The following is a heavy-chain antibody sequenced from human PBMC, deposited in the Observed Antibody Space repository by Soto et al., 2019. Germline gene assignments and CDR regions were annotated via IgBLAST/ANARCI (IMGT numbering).Heavy chain of an antibody. CDR3: ARGVVLMVYAIGPYDAFDI. V-gene: IGHV1-8*01. CDR1: GYTFTSYD. J-gene: IGHJ3*02. CDR2: MNPNSGNT. D-gene: IGHD2-8*01. Sequence: ASVKVSCKASGYTFTSYDINWVRQATGQGLEWMGWMNPNSGNTGCAQKFQGRVTMTRNTSISTAYTELSSLRSEYTAVYYCARGVVLMVYAIGPYDAFDIWGQGTMVTVSS.